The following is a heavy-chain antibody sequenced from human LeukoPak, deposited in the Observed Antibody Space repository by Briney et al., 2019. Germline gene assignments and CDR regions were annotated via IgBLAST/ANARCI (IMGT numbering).Heavy chain of an antibody. D-gene: IGHD7-27*01. CDR3: ARGRDNSLGKHYFDY. V-gene: IGHV3-48*03. J-gene: IGHJ4*02. CDR2: ISNSGTTL. CDR1: GFTFSGYE. Sequence: GGSLRLSCAGSGFTFSGYEMNWVRQAPGKGLEWVANISNSGTTLYYADSVKGRFTISRDNTKNSLYLQMNSLRAEDSAVYYCARGRDNSLGKHYFDYWGQGTLVTVSS.